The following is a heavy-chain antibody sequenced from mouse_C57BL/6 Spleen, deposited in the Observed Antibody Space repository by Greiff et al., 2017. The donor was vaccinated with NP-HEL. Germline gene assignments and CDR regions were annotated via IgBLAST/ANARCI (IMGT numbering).Heavy chain of an antibody. CDR3: ARSGTTTVVAHYYAMDY. D-gene: IGHD1-1*01. CDR1: GYTFTSYG. V-gene: IGHV1-81*01. J-gene: IGHJ4*01. CDR2: IYPRSGNT. Sequence: VQLQQSGAELARPGASVKLSCKASGYTFTSYGISWVKQRTGQGLEWIGEIYPRSGNTYYNEKFKGKATLTADKYSSTAYMELRSLTSEDSAVYFCARSGTTTVVAHYYAMDYWGQGTSVTVSS.